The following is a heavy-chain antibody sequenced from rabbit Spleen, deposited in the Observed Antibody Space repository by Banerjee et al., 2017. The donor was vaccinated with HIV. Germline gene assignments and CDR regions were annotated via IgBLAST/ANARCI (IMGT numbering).Heavy chain of an antibody. CDR1: GFTISNSYY. V-gene: IGHV1S45*01. CDR3: ARWNNGYSHYYL. D-gene: IGHD7-1*01. Sequence: QEQLVESGGGLVQPEGPLALTCKASGFTISNSYYMCWVRQAPGKGLEWIACMIVGTLSTYYASWAKGRFTISKTSSTVDLRMTSLTVADTATYFCARWNNGYSHYYLWGQGTLVTVS. J-gene: IGHJ4*01. CDR2: MIVGTLST.